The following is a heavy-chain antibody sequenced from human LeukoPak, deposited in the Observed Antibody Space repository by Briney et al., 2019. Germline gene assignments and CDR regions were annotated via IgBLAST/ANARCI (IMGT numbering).Heavy chain of an antibody. D-gene: IGHD6-19*01. CDR1: GFIFSRYG. Sequence: GGSLRLSCAASGFIFSRYGMHWVRQAPGKGLDWVAFIRYDGSEGYYADSVKDRFTVSRDNSKNRMYLQMNSLRAEDAAIYYCAKVGYGWYEVDYWGQGTLVTVSS. CDR2: IRYDGSEG. V-gene: IGHV3-30*02. CDR3: AKVGYGWYEVDY. J-gene: IGHJ4*02.